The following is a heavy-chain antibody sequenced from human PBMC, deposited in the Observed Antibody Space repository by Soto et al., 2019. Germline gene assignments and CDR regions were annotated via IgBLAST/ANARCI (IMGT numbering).Heavy chain of an antibody. J-gene: IGHJ4*02. CDR2: ITGRGGST. D-gene: IGHD3-3*01. CDR3: AKNPSDFWSGYYLSYFDY. CDR1: GFTFSSYA. Sequence: EVQLLESGGGLVQPGGSLRLSCAASGFTFSSYAMSWVRQAPGKGLEWVSAITGRGGSTYYADSVKGRFTSSRDNSKNTVYLQMNSLTAEDTAVYYCAKNPSDFWSGYYLSYFDYWGQGALVTVSS. V-gene: IGHV3-23*01.